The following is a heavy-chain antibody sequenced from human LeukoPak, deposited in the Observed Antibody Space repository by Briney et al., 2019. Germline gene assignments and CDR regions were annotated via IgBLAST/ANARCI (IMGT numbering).Heavy chain of an antibody. Sequence: GGSLRLSCAASGFTFSSYAMSWVRKAPGKGLEWVSAISGSGGSTYYADSVKGRFTISRDNSKNTLYLQMNSLRAEDTAVYYCAKDWDYDFWSGYYTYYYYGMDVWGQGTTVTVSS. V-gene: IGHV3-23*01. CDR1: GFTFSSYA. CDR2: ISGSGGST. J-gene: IGHJ6*02. D-gene: IGHD3-3*01. CDR3: AKDWDYDFWSGYYTYYYYGMDV.